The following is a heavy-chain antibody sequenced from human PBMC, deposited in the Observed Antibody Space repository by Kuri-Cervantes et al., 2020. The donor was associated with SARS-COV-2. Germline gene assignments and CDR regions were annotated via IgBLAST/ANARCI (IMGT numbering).Heavy chain of an antibody. D-gene: IGHD2-15*01. V-gene: IGHV3-48*03. CDR2: ISSSGSTI. CDR1: GFIFSNYA. J-gene: IGHJ4*02. Sequence: GESLKISCVASGFIFSNYAMHWVRQAPGKGLEWVSYISSSGSTIYYADSVKGRFTISRDNAKNSLYLQMNSLRAEDTAVYYCARDRKWWYYWGQGTLVTVSS. CDR3: ARDRKWWYY.